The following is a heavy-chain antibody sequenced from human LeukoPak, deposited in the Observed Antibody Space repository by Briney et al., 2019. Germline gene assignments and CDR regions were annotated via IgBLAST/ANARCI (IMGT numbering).Heavy chain of an antibody. CDR2: ISAYNGNT. V-gene: IGHV1-18*01. Sequence: GASVKVSCKASGYTFTSYGISRVRQAPGQGLEWMGWISAYNGNTNYAQKLQGRVTMTTDTSTSTAYMELRSLRSDDTAVYYCAQMYYYDSSGYYYFQHWGQGTLVTVSS. CDR1: GYTFTSYG. D-gene: IGHD3-22*01. J-gene: IGHJ1*01. CDR3: AQMYYYDSSGYYYFQH.